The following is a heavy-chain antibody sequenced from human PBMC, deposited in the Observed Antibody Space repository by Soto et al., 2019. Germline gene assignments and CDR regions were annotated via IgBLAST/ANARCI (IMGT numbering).Heavy chain of an antibody. J-gene: IGHJ3*02. CDR1: GGSISSSSYY. Sequence: SETLSLTCTVSGGSISSSSYYWGWIRQPPGKGLEWIGSIYYSGSTYYNPSLKSRVTISVDTSKNQFSLKLSSVTAADTAVYYCARPVTVVTLSGYDAFDIWGQGTMVTVSS. D-gene: IGHD2-15*01. V-gene: IGHV4-39*01. CDR3: ARPVTVVTLSGYDAFDI. CDR2: IYYSGST.